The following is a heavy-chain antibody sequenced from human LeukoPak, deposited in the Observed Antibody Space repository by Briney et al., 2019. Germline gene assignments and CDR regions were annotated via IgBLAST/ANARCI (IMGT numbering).Heavy chain of an antibody. V-gene: IGHV1-2*02. D-gene: IGHD3-22*01. J-gene: IGHJ4*02. CDR3: AREGPYYYDGLDY. Sequence: ASVKVSCKASGYTFTGYYMHWVRQAPGQGLEWMGWINPNSGGTNYAQKFQGRVTMTRDTSISTAYMELSRLRSDDTTVYYCAREGPYYYDGLDYWGQGTLVTVSS. CDR2: INPNSGGT. CDR1: GYTFTGYY.